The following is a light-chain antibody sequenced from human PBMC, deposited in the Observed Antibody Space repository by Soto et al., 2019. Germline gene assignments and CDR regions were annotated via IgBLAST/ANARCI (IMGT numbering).Light chain of an antibody. CDR1: NIGAAYD. CDR2: GNS. J-gene: IGLJ3*02. CDR3: QSYDRNLRGWV. Sequence: QSVLAQPPSVSGAPGQRVTISCSNIGAAYDVHWYQQLPGTAPKLLIFGNSRRPSGVPDRFSGAKSGTSASLAITGLQAEDEADYYCQSYDRNLRGWVFGGGPKVTVL. V-gene: IGLV1-40*01.